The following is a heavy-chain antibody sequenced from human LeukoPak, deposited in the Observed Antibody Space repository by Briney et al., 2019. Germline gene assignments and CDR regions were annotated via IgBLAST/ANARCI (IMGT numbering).Heavy chain of an antibody. Sequence: SETLSLTRAVYGGSFSGYYWSWIRQPPGKGLEWIGEINHSGSTNYNPSLKSRVTISVDTSKNQFSLKLSSVTAADTAVYYCARGGGGFDYWGQGTLVTVSS. CDR3: ARGGGGFDY. CDR1: GGSFSGYY. CDR2: INHSGST. J-gene: IGHJ4*02. D-gene: IGHD3-10*01. V-gene: IGHV4-34*01.